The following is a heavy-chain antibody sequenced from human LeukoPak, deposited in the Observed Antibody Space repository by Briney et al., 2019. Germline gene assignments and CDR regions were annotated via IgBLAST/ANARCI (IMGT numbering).Heavy chain of an antibody. V-gene: IGHV1-2*02. CDR3: ARELGYCSGGSCYGPMDV. CDR1: GYTFTGYY. D-gene: IGHD2-15*01. Sequence: ASVKVSCKASGYTFTGYYMHWVRQAPGQGLEWMGWINPNSGGTNYAQKFQGRVTMTRDTSISTAYMELSSLRSEDTAVYYCARELGYCSGGSCYGPMDVWGKGTTVTVSS. J-gene: IGHJ6*03. CDR2: INPNSGGT.